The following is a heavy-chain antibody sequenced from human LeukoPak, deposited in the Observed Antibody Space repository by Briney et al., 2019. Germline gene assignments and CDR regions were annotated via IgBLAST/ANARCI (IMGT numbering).Heavy chain of an antibody. Sequence: GGSLRLSCAASGFTFTGHNMNWVRQAPGKGLEWISFVSISSGTIYYTDSVKGRFSISRDNAKSSLDLQMNSLRAEDTAVYYCARAMSTFGGVRNYFDSWGQGTLVTVSS. V-gene: IGHV3-48*04. CDR2: VSISSGTI. D-gene: IGHD3-16*01. CDR1: GFTFTGHN. J-gene: IGHJ4*02. CDR3: ARAMSTFGGVRNYFDS.